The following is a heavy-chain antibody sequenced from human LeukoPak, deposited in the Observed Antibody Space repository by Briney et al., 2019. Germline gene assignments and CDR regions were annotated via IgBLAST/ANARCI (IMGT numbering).Heavy chain of an antibody. V-gene: IGHV3-7*04. CDR1: GFNFSSYW. D-gene: IGHD4-17*01. Sequence: PGGSLRLSCAAAGFNFSSYWMTWVRQAPGKGLEWVANIKQDGTEKYYVASVKGRFTISRDNAKNSLYLQMNSLRAVDTAVYFCARPTTVTMVDAFDIWGLGTMVTVSS. J-gene: IGHJ3*02. CDR3: ARPTTVTMVDAFDI. CDR2: IKQDGTEK.